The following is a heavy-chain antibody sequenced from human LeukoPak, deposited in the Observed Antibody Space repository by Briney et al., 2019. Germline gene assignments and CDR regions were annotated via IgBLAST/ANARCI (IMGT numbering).Heavy chain of an antibody. CDR2: MNPNSGKT. CDR3: ARTYYDFWSGYYPGDY. D-gene: IGHD3-3*01. J-gene: IGHJ4*02. CDR1: GYTFTSYD. V-gene: IGHV1-8*01. Sequence: GASVKVSCKASGYTFTSYDINWVRQATGQGLEWMGWMNPNSGKTGYAQKIQGRVTMTSNTSISTAYMELSSLRSEDTAVYYCARTYYDFWSGYYPGDYWGQGTLVTVSS.